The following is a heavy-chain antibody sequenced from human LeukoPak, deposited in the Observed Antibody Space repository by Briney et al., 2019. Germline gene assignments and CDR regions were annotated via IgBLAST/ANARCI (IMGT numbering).Heavy chain of an antibody. Sequence: GGSLRLSCAASGFTFDDYAMHWVRQAPGKGLEWVSGISWNSGSIGYADSVKGRFTISRDNAKNSLYLQMNSLRAGDMALYYCAKEAGGGSGSYYRLYYFDYWGQGTLVTVSS. J-gene: IGHJ4*02. V-gene: IGHV3-9*03. CDR1: GFTFDDYA. CDR2: ISWNSGSI. CDR3: AKEAGGGSGSYYRLYYFDY. D-gene: IGHD3-10*01.